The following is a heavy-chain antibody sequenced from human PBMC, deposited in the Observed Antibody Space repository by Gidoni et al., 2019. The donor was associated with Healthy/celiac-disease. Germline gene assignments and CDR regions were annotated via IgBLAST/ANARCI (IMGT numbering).Heavy chain of an antibody. CDR3: AKERSHDYVSSGYYSDAFDI. CDR2: ISGRGGST. V-gene: IGHV3-23*01. D-gene: IGHD3-22*01. CDR1: GFPFSSYA. J-gene: IGHJ3*02. Sequence: EVQLLESGGCLVQPGGSLRLSCAASGFPFSSYALRWVRQPPGKGLEGVSAISGRGGSTYYADSVKGRFTISRDNSKNTLELQMNSMRAEDTAVYYCAKERSHDYVSSGYYSDAFDIWGQGTMVTVSS.